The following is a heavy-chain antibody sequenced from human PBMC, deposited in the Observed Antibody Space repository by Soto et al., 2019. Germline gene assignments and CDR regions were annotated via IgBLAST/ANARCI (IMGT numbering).Heavy chain of an antibody. V-gene: IGHV3-30*03. Sequence: GGSLRLSCAASGFTFSSYGRHGVRQAPGKGLEWLAVISYDGSNKYYEDSVKGRFTISRDNSKNTLYLPMNRLRAEDTAVYYCETDTDIVVVPAANYYYYYGMDVWGQGTTVTVSS. CDR3: ETDTDIVVVPAANYYYYYGMDV. CDR1: GFTFSSYG. D-gene: IGHD2-2*01. J-gene: IGHJ6*02. CDR2: ISYDGSNK.